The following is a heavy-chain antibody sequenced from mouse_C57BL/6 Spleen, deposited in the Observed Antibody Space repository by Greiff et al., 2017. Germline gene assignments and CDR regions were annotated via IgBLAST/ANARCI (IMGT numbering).Heavy chain of an antibody. J-gene: IGHJ3*01. CDR3: ARVGYGAWFAY. CDR1: GYSITSGYY. Sequence: EVKLQESGPGLVKPSQSLSLTCSVTGYSITSGYYWNWIRQFPGNKLEWMGYISYDGSNNYNPSLKNRISITRDTSKNQFFLKLNSVTTEDTATYYCARVGYGAWFAYWGQGTLVTVSA. V-gene: IGHV3-6*01. CDR2: ISYDGSN. D-gene: IGHD2-2*01.